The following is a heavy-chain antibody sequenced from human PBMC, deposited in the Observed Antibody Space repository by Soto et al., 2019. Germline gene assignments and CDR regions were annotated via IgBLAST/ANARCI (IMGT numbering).Heavy chain of an antibody. CDR1: GGSISSYY. Sequence: SETLSLTCTVSGGSISSYYWSWIRQPPGKGLEWIGYIYYSGSTNYNPSLKSGVTISVDTSKNQFSLKLSSVTAADTAVYYCASGTAAGTYGMDVWGQGTTVTVSS. V-gene: IGHV4-59*01. D-gene: IGHD6-13*01. CDR2: IYYSGST. J-gene: IGHJ6*02. CDR3: ASGTAAGTYGMDV.